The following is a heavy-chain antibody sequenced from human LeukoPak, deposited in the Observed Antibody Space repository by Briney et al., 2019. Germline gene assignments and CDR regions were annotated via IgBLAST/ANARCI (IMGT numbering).Heavy chain of an antibody. CDR1: GFSVSSVFY. D-gene: IGHD1-26*01. V-gene: IGHV4-38-2*02. CDR2: IYHSGST. J-gene: IGHJ3*02. CDR3: ARGRSGSYYDAFDI. Sequence: SETLSLTCPVSGFSVSSVFYWGWIRQPPGKGLEWIGSIYHSGSTYYNPSLKSRLTMSIDTSTNQLSVSLNSVTAADTAVYYCARGRSGSYYDAFDIWGQGTMVTVYS.